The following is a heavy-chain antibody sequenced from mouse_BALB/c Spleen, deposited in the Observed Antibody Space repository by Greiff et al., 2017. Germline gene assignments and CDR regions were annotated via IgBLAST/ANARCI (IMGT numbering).Heavy chain of an antibody. CDR3: GRGLTTVRAMDY. Sequence: VQLQQSGPELVKPGASVKISCKASGYSFTVYFMNWVKQSHGKSLEWIGRINPYNGDTFYNQKFKGKATLTVDKSSSTAHMELLSLTSEDSAVYYCGRGLTTVRAMDYWGQGTSVTVSS. J-gene: IGHJ4*01. CDR1: GYSFTVYF. V-gene: IGHV1-37*01. D-gene: IGHD1-1*01. CDR2: INPYNGDT.